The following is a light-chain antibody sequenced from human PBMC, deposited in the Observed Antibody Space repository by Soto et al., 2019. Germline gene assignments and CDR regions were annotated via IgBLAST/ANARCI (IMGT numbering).Light chain of an antibody. CDR3: QQYGSAPPEA. Sequence: EIVLTQSPGTLSLSTGERAILSCRSSQSVSNSYLAWYQQKPGQAPRRLIYGASSRATGIPDRFSGSGSGTDFTLTISRLEPEDFAVYYCQQYGSAPPEAFGQGTKVEIK. CDR1: QSVSNSY. CDR2: GAS. V-gene: IGKV3-20*01. J-gene: IGKJ1*01.